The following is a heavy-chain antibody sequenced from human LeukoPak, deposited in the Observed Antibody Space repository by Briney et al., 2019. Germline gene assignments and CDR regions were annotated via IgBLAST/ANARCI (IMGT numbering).Heavy chain of an antibody. CDR2: IEQDGSEE. J-gene: IGHJ4*02. CDR1: GFIFSDYW. D-gene: IGHD4-11*01. Sequence: WGSLTLSCAASGFIFSDYWMNWVRQAPGKGLEWVANIEQDGSEEYYVDSVKGRFTISRDNAKNSLYLQMNSLRAEDTAVYYCARGEVDSNVDYWGQGTLVTVSS. V-gene: IGHV3-7*05. CDR3: ARGEVDSNVDY.